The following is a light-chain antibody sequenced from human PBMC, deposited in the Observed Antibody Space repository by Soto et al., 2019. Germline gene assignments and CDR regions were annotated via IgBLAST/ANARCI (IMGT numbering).Light chain of an antibody. Sequence: AIQMTQSPSSLSASLGDRVTITCRASQGIRNDLGWYQQKPGKAPKLLIYSASSLHTGVSSRFSGSGFGTDFTLTFSSLQSEDFATYYCLQDYDYPRTFGQGTKVEIK. CDR2: SAS. J-gene: IGKJ1*01. V-gene: IGKV1-6*02. CDR1: QGIRND. CDR3: LQDYDYPRT.